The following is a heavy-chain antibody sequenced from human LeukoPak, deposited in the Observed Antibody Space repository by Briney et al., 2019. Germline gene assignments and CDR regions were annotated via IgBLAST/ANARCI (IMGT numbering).Heavy chain of an antibody. V-gene: IGHV4-61*10. CDR1: GGSINGGNYY. Sequence: SETLSLTCTVSGGSINGGNYYWTWLRQPAGKGLEWIGEIYHSGSTNYNPSLKSRVTMSVDKSKNQFSLKLSSVTAADTAVYYCAAARYYYDTSAYYPDYWGQGTLVTVSS. D-gene: IGHD3-22*01. CDR3: AAARYYYDTSAYYPDY. CDR2: IYHSGST. J-gene: IGHJ4*02.